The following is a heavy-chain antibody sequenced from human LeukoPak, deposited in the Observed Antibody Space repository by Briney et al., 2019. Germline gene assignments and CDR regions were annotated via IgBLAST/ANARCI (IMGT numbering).Heavy chain of an antibody. J-gene: IGHJ6*03. CDR3: SRGSTEIAVEPATSPYYFYYYYMDV. Sequence: PGGSLRLSCTASGFSFGDYAMSWVRQAPGKGLEWVGFIRSNTYGGTAEYAAPVKGRFTISRDDSERIVYPQMNSLKTGDTAIYYCSRGSTEIAVEPATSPYYFYYYYMDVWGRGTTVTVSS. CDR1: GFSFGDYA. CDR2: IRSNTYGGTA. V-gene: IGHV3-49*04. D-gene: IGHD2-2*01.